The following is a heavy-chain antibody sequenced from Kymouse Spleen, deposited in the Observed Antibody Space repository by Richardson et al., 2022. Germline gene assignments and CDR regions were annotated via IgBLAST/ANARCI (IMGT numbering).Heavy chain of an antibody. CDR1: GFTFDDYA. CDR3: AKDRVITMVRGVHYYYGMDV. Sequence: EVQLVESGGGLVQPGRSLRLSCAASGFTFDDYAMHWVRQAPGKGLEWVSGISWNSGSIGYADSVKGRFTISRDNAKNSLYLQMNSLRAEDTALYYCAKDRVITMVRGVHYYYGMDVWGQGTTVTVSS. J-gene: IGHJ6*02. CDR2: ISWNSGSI. V-gene: IGHV3-9*01. D-gene: IGHD3-10*01.